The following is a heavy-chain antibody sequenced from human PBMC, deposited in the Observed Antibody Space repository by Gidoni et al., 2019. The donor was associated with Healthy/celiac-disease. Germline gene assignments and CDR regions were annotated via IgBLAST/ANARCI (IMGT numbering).Heavy chain of an antibody. CDR2: IYHSGST. J-gene: IGHJ4*02. V-gene: IGHV4-4*02. CDR3: ARGGITGDSSGYLDY. Sequence: QVQLQESGPGLVKPSGTLSLTCAGSGGSISSSNWWSWVRQPPGKGLEWIGEIYHSGSTNYTPSLKSRVTISVDKSKTQFSLKLSSVTAADTAVYYCARGGITGDSSGYLDYWGQGTLVTVSS. CDR1: GGSISSSNW. D-gene: IGHD3-22*01.